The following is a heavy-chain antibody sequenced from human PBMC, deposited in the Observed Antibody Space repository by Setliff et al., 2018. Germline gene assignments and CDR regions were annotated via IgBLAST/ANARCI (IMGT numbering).Heavy chain of an antibody. CDR2: ISGGGRYI. CDR1: GFTFSSYS. CDR3: ARSPANGGHDAFDI. V-gene: IGHV3-21*06. Sequence: GGSLRLSCIASGFTFSSYSMNWVRQAPGKGLEWVSSISGGGRYIYYRDSVTGRFTISRDNAGNSLYLQMNSLSPEDTAVYYCARSPANGGHDAFDIWGQGTMVTVSS. J-gene: IGHJ3*02. D-gene: IGHD6-25*01.